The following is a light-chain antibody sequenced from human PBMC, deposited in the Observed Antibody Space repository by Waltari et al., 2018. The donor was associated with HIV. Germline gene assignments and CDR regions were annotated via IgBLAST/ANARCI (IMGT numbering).Light chain of an antibody. J-gene: IGKJ3*01. V-gene: IGKV3-20*01. CDR3: QQYGSSPPFT. CDR1: QSVSSSY. Sequence: EIVLTQSPGTLSLSPGERATLSCRASQSVSSSYLAWYQQKPGQAPRPLIYGASSRATGIPDRFSGSGSGTDLTLTISRLEPEDFAVYYCQQYGSSPPFTFGPGTKVDIK. CDR2: GAS.